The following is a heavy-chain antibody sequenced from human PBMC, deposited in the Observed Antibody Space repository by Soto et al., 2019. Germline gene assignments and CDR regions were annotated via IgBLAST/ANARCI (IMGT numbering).Heavy chain of an antibody. CDR2: IIPIFGTA. CDR1: GGTFSSYA. J-gene: IGHJ3*02. Sequence: GASVKASCKASGGTFSSYAISWVRQAPGQGLEWMGGIIPIFGTANYAQKFHGRVTITADKSTSTAYMELSSLRSEDTAVYYCAAPAEGHSMRAFDIWARGTMVPVSS. D-gene: IGHD2-8*01. CDR3: AAPAEGHSMRAFDI. V-gene: IGHV1-69*06.